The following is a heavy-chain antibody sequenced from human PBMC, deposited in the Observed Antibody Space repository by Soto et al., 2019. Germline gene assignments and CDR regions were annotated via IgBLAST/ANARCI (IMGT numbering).Heavy chain of an antibody. D-gene: IGHD2-2*01. J-gene: IGHJ3*02. Sequence: GGSLRLSCAASGFTFSSYAMSWVRQAPGKGLEWVSAISGSGGSTYYADSVKGRFTISRDNSKNTLYLQMNSLRAEDTAVYYCAKGIDKKYHRRGDAFDIWGQGTMVTVSS. CDR1: GFTFSSYA. CDR2: ISGSGGST. CDR3: AKGIDKKYHRRGDAFDI. V-gene: IGHV3-23*01.